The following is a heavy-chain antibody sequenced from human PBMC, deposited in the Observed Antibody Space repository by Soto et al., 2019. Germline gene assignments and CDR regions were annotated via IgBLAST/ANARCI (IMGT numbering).Heavy chain of an antibody. J-gene: IGHJ4*02. CDR1: GGSFRGYY. CDR2: INHSGST. D-gene: IGHD6-13*01. CDR3: AVTGIAAAAPGPPIDY. V-gene: IGHV4-34*01. Sequence: SETLSLTCAVYGGSFRGYYWSWICPPPGKGLEWIGEINHSGSTNYNPSLKSRVTISVDTSKNQFSLKLSSVTAADTAVYYCAVTGIAAAAPGPPIDYWGQGTLVTVSS.